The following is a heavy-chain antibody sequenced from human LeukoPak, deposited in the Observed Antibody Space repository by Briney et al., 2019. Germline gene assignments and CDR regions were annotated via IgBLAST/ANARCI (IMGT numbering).Heavy chain of an antibody. CDR3: ARDLVTVTKGFDI. J-gene: IGHJ3*02. Sequence: SETLSLTCTVSGGSISSYYWSWIRQPPGKGLEWIGYIYTSGSTNYNPSLKSRVTISVDTSKNQFSLRLSSVTAADTAVYYCARDLVTVTKGFDIWGQGTMVSVSS. CDR1: GGSISSYY. CDR2: IYTSGST. D-gene: IGHD4-17*01. V-gene: IGHV4-59*01.